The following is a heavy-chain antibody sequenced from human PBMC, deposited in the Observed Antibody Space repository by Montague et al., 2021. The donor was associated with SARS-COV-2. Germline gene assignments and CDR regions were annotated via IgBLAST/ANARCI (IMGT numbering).Heavy chain of an antibody. J-gene: IGHJ4*02. V-gene: IGHV3-48*03. CDR2: ISSSGSTI. CDR3: ARGALWVVVVITARLNFNY. D-gene: IGHD3-22*01. Sequence: SLRLSCAASGFSFSSYEMNWVRQAPGKGLEWVSYISSSGSTIYYADSVKGRFTISRDNAKNSLYLQMNSLRAEDTAVYYCARGALWVVVVITARLNFNYWGQGTLVTVSS. CDR1: GFSFSSYE.